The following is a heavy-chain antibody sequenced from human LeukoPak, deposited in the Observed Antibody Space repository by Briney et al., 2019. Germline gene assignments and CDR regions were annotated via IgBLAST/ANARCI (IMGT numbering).Heavy chain of an antibody. D-gene: IGHD6-19*01. Sequence: GGSLRLSCAASGFTVSSNYMSWVRQAPGKGLEWVSVIYSGGSTYYADSVKGRFTISRDNSKNTLYLQMNSLRAEDTAVYYCARGSIAVAGIFDYWGQGTLATVSS. CDR2: IYSGGST. V-gene: IGHV3-66*01. J-gene: IGHJ4*02. CDR1: GFTVSSNY. CDR3: ARGSIAVAGIFDY.